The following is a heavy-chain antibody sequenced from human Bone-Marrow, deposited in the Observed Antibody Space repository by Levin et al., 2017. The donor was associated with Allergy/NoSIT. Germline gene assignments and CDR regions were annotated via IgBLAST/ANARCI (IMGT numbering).Heavy chain of an antibody. CDR1: GYTLTAYY. V-gene: IGHV1-2*02. J-gene: IGHJ4*02. CDR3: ARDQAIYGSGSADY. D-gene: IGHD3-10*01. Sequence: ASVKVSCKASGYTLTAYYIHWVRQAPGQGLEWMGWINPKSGGTKYAQKFQGRVTMTRDTSISTVYMEVSRLKADDTAVYYCARDQAIYGSGSADYWGQGTLVTVSA. CDR2: INPKSGGT.